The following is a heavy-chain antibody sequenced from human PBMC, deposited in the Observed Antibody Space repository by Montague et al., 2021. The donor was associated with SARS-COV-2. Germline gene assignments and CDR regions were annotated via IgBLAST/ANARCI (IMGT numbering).Heavy chain of an antibody. CDR2: IYYRGST. V-gene: IGHV4-61*01. Sequence: SETLSLTCTVSGGSVSSGSYYWSWIRQPPGKGLEWIGYIYYRGSTNYNPFLKSRVTISVDTSKNQFSLKLSSVTAADTAVYYCARDQGYNRNYYYYYGMDVWGQGTTVTVSS. CDR3: ARDQGYNRNYYYYYGMDV. D-gene: IGHD1-14*01. J-gene: IGHJ6*02. CDR1: GGSVSSGSYY.